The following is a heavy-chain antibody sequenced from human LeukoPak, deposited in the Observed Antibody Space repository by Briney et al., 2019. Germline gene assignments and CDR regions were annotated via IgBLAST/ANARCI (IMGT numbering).Heavy chain of an antibody. CDR3: ARDGSWSSISYSDY. Sequence: GASVKVSCKASGYTFTGYYIHWVRQAPGQGLEWMGWINPNSGDTKYEQRFQGRVTMTRDTPISTAYMELTRLRSDDAAVYFCARDGSWSSISYSDYWGQGTLVTVSS. CDR2: INPNSGDT. V-gene: IGHV1-2*02. D-gene: IGHD2-2*01. J-gene: IGHJ4*02. CDR1: GYTFTGYY.